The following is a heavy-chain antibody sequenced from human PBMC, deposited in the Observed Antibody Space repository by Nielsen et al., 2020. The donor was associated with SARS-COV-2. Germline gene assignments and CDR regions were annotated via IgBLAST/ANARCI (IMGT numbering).Heavy chain of an antibody. CDR2: IYYSGST. CDR3: ARRAVAVAGFDY. D-gene: IGHD6-19*01. V-gene: IGHV4-39*01. J-gene: IGHJ4*02. Sequence: SETLSLTCTVSGGSISSSSYYWGWIRQPPGKGLEWIGSIYYSGSTYYNPSLKSRVTISVDTSKNQFSLKLSSVTAADTAVYYCARRAVAVAGFDYWGQGTLVTVSS. CDR1: GGSISSSSYY.